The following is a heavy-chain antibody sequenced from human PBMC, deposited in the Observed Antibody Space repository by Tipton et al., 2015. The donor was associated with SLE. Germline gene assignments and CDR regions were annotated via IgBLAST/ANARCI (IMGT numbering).Heavy chain of an antibody. J-gene: IGHJ4*02. V-gene: IGHV4-59*11. CDR2: IYYSGST. CDR1: GGSISSHY. D-gene: IGHD6-13*01. Sequence: TLSLTCTVSGGSISSHYWSWIRQPPGKGLEWIGNIYYSGSTNYNPSLKSRVTISEDTSKNQFSLKLSSVTAADTAVYYCARDQAGYSSSWYFDYWGQGTLVTVSS. CDR3: ARDQAGYSSSWYFDY.